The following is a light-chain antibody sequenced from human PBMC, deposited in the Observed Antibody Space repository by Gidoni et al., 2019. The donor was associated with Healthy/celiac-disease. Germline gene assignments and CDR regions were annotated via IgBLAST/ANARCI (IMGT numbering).Light chain of an antibody. Sequence: SYERTQPPPVPVSPGQTARITCSGAALPKQYAYWYQQKPGQAPVLVISQDSERPSGIPERFSGSSSGTTVTLTISGVQAEDEADYYCQSADSSGTSGVFGGGTKLTVL. V-gene: IGLV3-25*03. CDR1: ALPKQY. J-gene: IGLJ3*02. CDR2: QDS. CDR3: QSADSSGTSGV.